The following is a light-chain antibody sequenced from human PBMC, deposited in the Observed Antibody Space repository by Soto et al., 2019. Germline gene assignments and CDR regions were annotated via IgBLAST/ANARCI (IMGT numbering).Light chain of an antibody. V-gene: IGLV1-51*01. Sequence: QSVLTQPPSVSAAPGQKVTISCSGSNNNIGNNYVSWYQQLPGTAPKLLIYDNNKRPSGIPDRFSGSKSGTSATLGITGLQTGDEADYYCGTWDSSLSAVFGTGTKVTVL. CDR1: NNNIGNNY. CDR3: GTWDSSLSAV. J-gene: IGLJ1*01. CDR2: DNN.